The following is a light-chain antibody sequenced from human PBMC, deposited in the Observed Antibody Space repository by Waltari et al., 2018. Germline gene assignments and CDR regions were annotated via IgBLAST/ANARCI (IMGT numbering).Light chain of an antibody. CDR3: QQYGSSPRT. CDR1: QSVSSNY. V-gene: IGKV3-20*01. J-gene: IGKJ1*01. CDR2: GAS. Sequence: VLTQSPGTLSLSPGERATLSCSASQSVSSNYLAWYQQKPGQAPRLLMYGASSRATGIPDRFSGSGSGTDFTLTISRLEPEDSAVYYCQQYGSSPRTFGQGTKVEIK.